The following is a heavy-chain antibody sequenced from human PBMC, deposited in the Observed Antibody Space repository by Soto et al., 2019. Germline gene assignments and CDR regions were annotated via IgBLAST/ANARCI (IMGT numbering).Heavy chain of an antibody. CDR3: ARDSFSSGSYGEGSDAFDI. J-gene: IGHJ3*02. CDR2: ISYDGSNK. V-gene: IGHV3-30-3*01. CDR1: GFTFSSYA. D-gene: IGHD3-10*01. Sequence: GGSLRLSCAASGFTFSSYAMHWVRQAPGKGLEWVAVISYDGSNKYYADSVKGRFTISRDNSKNTLYLQMNSLRAEDTAVYYCARDSFSSGSYGEGSDAFDIWGQGTMVTVSS.